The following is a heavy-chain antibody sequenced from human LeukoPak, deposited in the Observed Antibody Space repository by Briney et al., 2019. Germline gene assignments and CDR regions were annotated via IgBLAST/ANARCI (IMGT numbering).Heavy chain of an antibody. D-gene: IGHD5-12*01. Sequence: GGSLRLSCAASGFTFSDYYMSWFRQAPGKGLEWVSYIRGSGNTIYYADSVKGRFTISRDNAKNSLYLQMHNLRGEDTAVYYCARGGFAGAFDYWGQGTLVTVSS. J-gene: IGHJ4*02. CDR1: GFTFSDYY. CDR2: IRGSGNTI. CDR3: ARGGFAGAFDY. V-gene: IGHV3-11*04.